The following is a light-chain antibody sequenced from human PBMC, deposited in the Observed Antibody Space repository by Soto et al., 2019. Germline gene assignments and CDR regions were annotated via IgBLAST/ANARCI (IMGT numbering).Light chain of an antibody. CDR3: KKYHSFALK. CDR1: QSISGW. J-gene: IGKJ1*01. Sequence: IQITQSPSTLSASVGGRVTITWRASQSISGWLALDQPKTGKSPKLLIYKASSLNSGVPPRFSGSGSGTEFSLTIRSMQPDDSATYYCKKYHSFALKFGKGPKGAIK. V-gene: IGKV1-5*03. CDR2: KAS.